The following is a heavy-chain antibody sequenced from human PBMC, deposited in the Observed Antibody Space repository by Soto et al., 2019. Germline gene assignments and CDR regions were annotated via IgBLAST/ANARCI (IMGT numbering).Heavy chain of an antibody. CDR2: INHSGST. V-gene: IGHV4-34*01. Sequence: PSETLSLTCAVYGGSFSGYYWIWIRQPPGKGLEWIGEINHSGSTNYNPSLKSRVTISVDTSKNQFSLKLSSVTAADTAVYYCARGDDSSGWYDYYYYYGMDVWGQGTTVTVSS. D-gene: IGHD6-19*01. CDR3: ARGDDSSGWYDYYYYYGMDV. J-gene: IGHJ6*02. CDR1: GGSFSGYY.